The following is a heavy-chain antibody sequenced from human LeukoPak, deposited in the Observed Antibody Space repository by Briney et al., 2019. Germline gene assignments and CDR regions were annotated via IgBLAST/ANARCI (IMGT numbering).Heavy chain of an antibody. D-gene: IGHD2-2*01. Sequence: SQTLSLTCAISGDSVSSTAWNWIRQSPSRGLEWLGRTYYWSKWYNDYAVSVKSRITINPDTSKNQFSLQLNSVTPEDTAVYYCARGGRGYCTSSSCYFDYWGQGTLVTVSS. CDR1: GDSVSSTA. V-gene: IGHV6-1*01. CDR2: TYYWSKWYN. J-gene: IGHJ4*02. CDR3: ARGGRGYCTSSSCYFDY.